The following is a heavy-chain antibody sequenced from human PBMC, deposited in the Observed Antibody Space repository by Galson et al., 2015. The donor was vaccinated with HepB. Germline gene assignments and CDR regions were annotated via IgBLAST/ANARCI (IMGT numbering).Heavy chain of an antibody. CDR1: GGSFSGYY. V-gene: IGHV4-34*01. J-gene: IGHJ3*02. CDR3: ARPMHYYGSGSYHWRAFDI. D-gene: IGHD3-10*01. Sequence: LSLTCAVYGGSFSGYYWSWIRQPPGKGLEWIGEINHSGSTNYNPSLKSRVTISVDTSKNQFSLKLSSVTAADTAVYYCARPMHYYGSGSYHWRAFDIWGQGTMVTVSS. CDR2: INHSGST.